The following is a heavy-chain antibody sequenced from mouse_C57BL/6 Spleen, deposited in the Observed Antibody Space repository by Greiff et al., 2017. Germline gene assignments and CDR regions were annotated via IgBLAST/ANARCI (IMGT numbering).Heavy chain of an antibody. V-gene: IGHV14-1*01. CDR2: VDPEDGDT. CDR1: GFNIKDYY. J-gene: IGHJ1*03. Sequence: VQLQQSGAELVRPGASVKLSCTASGFNIKDYYMHWVKQRPEQGLEWIGRVDPEDGDTEYAPKFQGKATMTADTSSNTAYLQLSSLTSEDTAVYYCTYGNYRYFDVWGTGTTVTVSS. CDR3: TYGNYRYFDV. D-gene: IGHD2-1*01.